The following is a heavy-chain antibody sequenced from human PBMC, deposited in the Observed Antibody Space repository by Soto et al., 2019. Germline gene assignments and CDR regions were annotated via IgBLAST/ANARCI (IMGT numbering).Heavy chain of an antibody. J-gene: IGHJ6*02. CDR2: IYYSGST. V-gene: IGHV4-39*01. D-gene: IGHD2-21*02. Sequence: SETLSPTSTVAFVSITSRSYYWARIRQPPGQGLEWIGSIYYSGSTDYNPSLKSRVTITVDTSNNQVSLKLSPVTAADTVVYYCASQADFYYYYVMDVWGQGTTVTVSS. CDR1: FVSITSRSYY. CDR3: ASQADFYYYYVMDV.